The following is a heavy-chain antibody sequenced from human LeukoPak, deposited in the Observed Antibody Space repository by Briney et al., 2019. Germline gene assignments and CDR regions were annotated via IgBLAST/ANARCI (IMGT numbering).Heavy chain of an antibody. CDR1: GFTFSSYA. Sequence: PGGSLRLSCAASGFTFSSYAMSWVRQAPGKGLEWVSAISGSGGSTYYADSVKGRFTISRDNSKNTLYLQMNSLRAEDTAVYYCARDPRPYCSSTSCYGLMDVWGQGTTVTVSS. V-gene: IGHV3-23*01. CDR3: ARDPRPYCSSTSCYGLMDV. J-gene: IGHJ6*02. D-gene: IGHD2-2*01. CDR2: ISGSGGST.